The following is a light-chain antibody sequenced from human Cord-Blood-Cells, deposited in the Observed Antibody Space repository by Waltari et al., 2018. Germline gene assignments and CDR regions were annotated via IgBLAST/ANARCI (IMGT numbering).Light chain of an antibody. CDR1: SSDVGSYNL. CDR2: EVS. J-gene: IGLJ1*01. Sequence: QYALTKPASVSGCPGQSITISCTGTSSDVGSYNLVSWYQQNPGKAPKLMIYEVSKRPSGVSNRFSGSKSGNTTSLTISGLQAEYEADYYCCSYAGSSTFYVFGTGTKVTVL. V-gene: IGLV2-23*02. CDR3: CSYAGSSTFYV.